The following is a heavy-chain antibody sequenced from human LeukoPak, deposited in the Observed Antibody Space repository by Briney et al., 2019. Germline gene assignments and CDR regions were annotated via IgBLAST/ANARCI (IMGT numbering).Heavy chain of an antibody. D-gene: IGHD6-6*01. CDR1: GGSFSGYY. CDR2: INHSGST. Sequence: PSETLSLTCAVYGGSFSGYYWSWIRQPPGKGLEWIGEINHSGSTNYNPSLKSRVTISVDTSKYQFSLKLSSVTAADTAVYYCARAGYSSSSKRLGEIGWFDPWGQGTLVTVSS. J-gene: IGHJ5*02. V-gene: IGHV4-34*01. CDR3: ARAGYSSSSKRLGEIGWFDP.